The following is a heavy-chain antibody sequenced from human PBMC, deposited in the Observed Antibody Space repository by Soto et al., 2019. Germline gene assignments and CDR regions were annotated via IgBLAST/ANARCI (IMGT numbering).Heavy chain of an antibody. V-gene: IGHV4-34*01. CDR2: INHSGST. J-gene: IGHJ4*02. CDR3: GRPGGDFVLPSDY. Sequence: SETLSLTCAVYGGSFSGYYWSWIRQPPGKGLEWIGEINHSGSTNYNPSLAGRVTMSVDTSKNQFSVNLNSVTAADTAVYFCGRPGGDFVLPSDYWGPGTLVTVSS. D-gene: IGHD2-21*02. CDR1: GGSFSGYY.